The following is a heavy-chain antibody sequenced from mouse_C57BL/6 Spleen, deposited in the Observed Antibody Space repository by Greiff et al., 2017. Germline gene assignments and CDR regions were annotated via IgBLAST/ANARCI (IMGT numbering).Heavy chain of an antibody. Sequence: QVQLQQPGTELVKPGASVKLSCKASGYTFTSYWMHWVKQRPGQGLEWIGNIIPSNGGTNYNEKFKSKVTLTVDKSSSTAYMQLSSLTSEDSAVYSCTRPIPTGNPYFWYFDVWGTGTTVTVSS. V-gene: IGHV1-53*01. D-gene: IGHD4-1*02. CDR1: GYTFTSYW. CDR3: TRPIPTGNPYFWYFDV. CDR2: IIPSNGGT. J-gene: IGHJ1*03.